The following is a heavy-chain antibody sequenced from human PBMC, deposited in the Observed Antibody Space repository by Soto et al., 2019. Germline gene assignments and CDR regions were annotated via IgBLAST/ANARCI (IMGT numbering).Heavy chain of an antibody. Sequence: PSETLSLTCTVSGGSISSGDYYWSWIRQPPGKGLEWIGYIYYSGSTYYNPSLKSRVIISVDTSKNQFSLKLSSVTAADTAVYYCARGFRSGSMSFDYWGQGTLVTVSS. D-gene: IGHD3-10*01. CDR3: ARGFRSGSMSFDY. J-gene: IGHJ4*02. V-gene: IGHV4-30-4*01. CDR1: GGSISSGDYY. CDR2: IYYSGST.